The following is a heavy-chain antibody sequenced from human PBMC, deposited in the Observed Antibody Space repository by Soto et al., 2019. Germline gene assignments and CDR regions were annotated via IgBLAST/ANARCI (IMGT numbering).Heavy chain of an antibody. D-gene: IGHD6-19*01. CDR1: GGTFSSYA. Sequence: QVKLVQSGAEVKKPGSSVKVSCKASGGTFSSYAISWVRQAPGPGLEWMGGIIPIFGTANYAQKFQGRVTITADECTSADYMELSSRRYEDTAVYYWARDPVAGIAVASEYFQHWVQGTLVTVAS. CDR3: ARDPVAGIAVASEYFQH. J-gene: IGHJ1*01. V-gene: IGHV1-69*01. CDR2: IIPIFGTA.